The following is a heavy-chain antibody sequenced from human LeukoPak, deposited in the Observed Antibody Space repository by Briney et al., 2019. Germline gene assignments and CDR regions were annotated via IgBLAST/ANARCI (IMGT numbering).Heavy chain of an antibody. Sequence: ASVKVSCKASGYTFTFYYMHGVRQAPGQGLEWMGWINPNSGGTNYAQKFQGRVTMTRDTSISTAYMELSRLRSDDTAVYYCARGHYYGSGSYYAVYYMDVWGKGTTVTVSS. J-gene: IGHJ6*03. CDR3: ARGHYYGSGSYYAVYYMDV. CDR2: INPNSGGT. CDR1: GYTFTFYY. D-gene: IGHD3-10*01. V-gene: IGHV1-2*02.